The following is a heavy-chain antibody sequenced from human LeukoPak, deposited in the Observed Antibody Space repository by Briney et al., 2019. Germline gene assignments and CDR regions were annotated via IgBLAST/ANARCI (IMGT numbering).Heavy chain of an antibody. Sequence: GGSLRLSCVASGFTFSSHWMSWVRQAPGKGLEWVANIKQDGSEKKYVDSVKGRLTISRDNAKNSLYLQMHSLRAEDTAVYYCARARYYYDSNTYRQGPLFDYWGQGTLVTVSS. J-gene: IGHJ4*02. CDR2: IKQDGSEK. D-gene: IGHD3-22*01. CDR3: ARARYYYDSNTYRQGPLFDY. V-gene: IGHV3-7*03. CDR1: GFTFSSHW.